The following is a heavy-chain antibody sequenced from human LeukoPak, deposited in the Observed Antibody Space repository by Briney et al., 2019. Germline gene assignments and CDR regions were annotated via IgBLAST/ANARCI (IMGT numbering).Heavy chain of an antibody. D-gene: IGHD2-15*01. CDR3: ARGGARCSGGSCYLDAFDI. V-gene: IGHV3-64*01. CDR1: GFTFSSYA. CDR2: ISSNGGST. Sequence: GGSLRLSCAASGFTFSSYAMHWVRQAPGQGLEYVSAISSNGGSTYYAKSVKGRFTISRDNSKNTLYLQMGSLRAEDMAVYYCARGGARCSGGSCYLDAFDIWGQGTMVTVSS. J-gene: IGHJ3*02.